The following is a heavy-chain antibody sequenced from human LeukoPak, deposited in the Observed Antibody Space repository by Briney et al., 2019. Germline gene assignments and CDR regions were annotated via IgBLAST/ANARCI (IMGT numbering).Heavy chain of an antibody. D-gene: IGHD4-17*01. Sequence: GGSLRLSCAASGLTFSSYAMHWVRQAPGKGLEWVAVISYDGSSKYYADSVKGRFTISRDNSKNTLYLQMNSLRAEDTAVYYCARDRNDYGVDYYYGMDVWGQGTTVTVSS. CDR2: ISYDGSSK. V-gene: IGHV3-30*04. CDR3: ARDRNDYGVDYYYGMDV. J-gene: IGHJ6*02. CDR1: GLTFSSYA.